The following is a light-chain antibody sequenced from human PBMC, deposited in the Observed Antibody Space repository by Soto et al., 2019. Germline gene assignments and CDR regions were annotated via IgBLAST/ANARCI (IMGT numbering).Light chain of an antibody. CDR1: SSNIGTNT. CDR3: AAWDDSLNGQGV. V-gene: IGLV1-44*01. Sequence: QPVLTQPPSASGTPGQRVTISCSGSSSNIGTNTVAWYQQLPGTAPKLLIYSNDQRPSAVPDRFSGSKSGTSASLAISGLQSEDEADYYCAAWDDSLNGQGVFGGGTKVTVL. J-gene: IGLJ3*02. CDR2: SND.